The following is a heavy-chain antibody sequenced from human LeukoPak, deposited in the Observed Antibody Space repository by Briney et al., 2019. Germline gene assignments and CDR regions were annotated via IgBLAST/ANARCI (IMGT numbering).Heavy chain of an antibody. J-gene: IGHJ4*02. V-gene: IGHV1-2*02. CDR3: AREWDYYAF. Sequence: GWMGWINPKSGDTRYAQKFQGRVTMTRDTSITTAYMDLSSLRSDDTAVYYCAREWDYYAFWGQGTLVTVSS. CDR2: INPKSGDT.